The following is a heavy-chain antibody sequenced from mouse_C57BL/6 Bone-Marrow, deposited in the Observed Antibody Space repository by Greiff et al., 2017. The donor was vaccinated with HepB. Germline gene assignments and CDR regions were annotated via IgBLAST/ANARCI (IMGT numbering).Heavy chain of an antibody. CDR3: ARRWCYAMDY. CDR2: ISSGSSTI. J-gene: IGHJ4*01. D-gene: IGHD1-1*02. CDR1: GFTFSDYG. V-gene: IGHV5-17*01. Sequence: EVKLMESGGGLVKPGGSLKLSCAASGFTFSDYGMHWVRQAPEKGLEWVAYISSGSSTIYYADTVKGRFTISRDNAKNTLFLQMTSLRSEDTAMYYCARRWCYAMDYWGQGTSVTVSS.